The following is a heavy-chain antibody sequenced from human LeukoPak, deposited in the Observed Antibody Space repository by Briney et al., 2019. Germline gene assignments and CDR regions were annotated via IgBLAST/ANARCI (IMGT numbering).Heavy chain of an antibody. Sequence: PGGSLRLSCAASGFTFNTYSMNWVRQAPGKGLEWVANIKQDGSEKYYVDSVKGRFTISRDNAKNSLYLQMNSLKTEDTAVYYCTRDPNYDFWSGYYHVAYWGQGTLVTVSS. CDR3: TRDPNYDFWSGYYHVAY. D-gene: IGHD3-3*01. CDR1: GFTFNTYS. CDR2: IKQDGSEK. J-gene: IGHJ4*02. V-gene: IGHV3-7*03.